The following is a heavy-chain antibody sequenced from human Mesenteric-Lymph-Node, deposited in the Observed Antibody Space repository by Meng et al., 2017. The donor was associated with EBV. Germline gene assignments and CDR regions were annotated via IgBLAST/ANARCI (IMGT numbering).Heavy chain of an antibody. CDR2: VYHRGDT. V-gene: IGHV4-4*02. Sequence: QVQLQESGPGLGKPAGTLSLPCTVSGDSISSEFWWSWVRQPPGKGLEWIGEVYHRGDTNYNPSLKSRVDISVDKSKNQFYLSLFSVTAADTAVYYCGRDQGRELINHWGQGTLVTVSS. CDR3: GRDQGRELINH. D-gene: IGHD1-7*01. J-gene: IGHJ4*02. CDR1: GDSISSEFW.